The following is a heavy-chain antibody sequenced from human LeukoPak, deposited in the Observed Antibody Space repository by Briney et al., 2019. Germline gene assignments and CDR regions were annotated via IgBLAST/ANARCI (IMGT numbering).Heavy chain of an antibody. CDR3: ARIRGYSYGYRFDY. J-gene: IGHJ4*02. Sequence: SETLSLTCAVYGGSFSGYYWSWIRQPPGKGPEWIGEINHSGSTNYNPSLKSRVTISVDTSKNQFSLKLSSVTAADTAVYYCARIRGYSYGYRFDYWGQGTLVTVSS. D-gene: IGHD5-18*01. CDR1: GGSFSGYY. V-gene: IGHV4-34*01. CDR2: INHSGST.